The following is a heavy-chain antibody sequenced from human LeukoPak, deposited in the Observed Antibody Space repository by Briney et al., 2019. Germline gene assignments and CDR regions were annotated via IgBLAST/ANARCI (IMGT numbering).Heavy chain of an antibody. D-gene: IGHD3-9*01. V-gene: IGHV4-34*01. CDR3: ARGVDETYYDILTGYYGMDV. Sequence: KPSETLSLTCAVYGGSFSGYYWGWIRQPPGKGLEWIGSIYYSGSTYYNPSLKSRVTISVDTSKNQFSLKLSSVTAADTAVYYCARGVDETYYDILTGYYGMDVWGQGTTVTVSS. CDR1: GGSFSGYY. CDR2: IYYSGST. J-gene: IGHJ6*02.